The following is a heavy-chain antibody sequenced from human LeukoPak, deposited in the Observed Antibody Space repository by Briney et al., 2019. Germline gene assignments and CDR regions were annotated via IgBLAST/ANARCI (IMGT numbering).Heavy chain of an antibody. Sequence: ASVKVSCKASGYTFTGYYMHWVRPAPGQGLEWMGWINPNSGGTNYAQKFQGRVTMTRDTSISTAYMELSRLRSDDTAVYYCARVPAFGGWYVDFDYWGQGTLVTVSS. V-gene: IGHV1-2*02. J-gene: IGHJ4*02. CDR3: ARVPAFGGWYVDFDY. D-gene: IGHD6-19*01. CDR1: GYTFTGYY. CDR2: INPNSGGT.